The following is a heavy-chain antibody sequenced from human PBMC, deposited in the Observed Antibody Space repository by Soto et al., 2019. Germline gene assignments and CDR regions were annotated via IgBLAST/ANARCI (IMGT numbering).Heavy chain of an antibody. CDR1: GGSLSSYY. J-gene: IGHJ6*02. V-gene: IGHV4-59*01. D-gene: IGHD6-19*01. CDR2: IYYSGST. Sequence: SETLSLTCVVSGGSLSSYYWSWIRQPPGKGLEWIGYIYYSGSTNYNPSLKSRVTISVDTSKNQFSLKLSSVTAADTAVYYCARGIEGWYQGRYYYGMDVWGQGTTVTVSS. CDR3: ARGIEGWYQGRYYYGMDV.